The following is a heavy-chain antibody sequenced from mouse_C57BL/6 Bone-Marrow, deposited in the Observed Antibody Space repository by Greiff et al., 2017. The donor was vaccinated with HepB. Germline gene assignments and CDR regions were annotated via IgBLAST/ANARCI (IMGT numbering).Heavy chain of an antibody. D-gene: IGHD1-1*01. CDR3: APITTIVAHFDY. CDR2: INPYNGGT. V-gene: IGHV1-19*01. Sequence: EVKLMESGPVLVKPGASVKMSCKASGYTFTDYYMNWVKQSHGKSLEWIGVINPYNGGTSYNQKFKGKATLTVDKSSSTAYMELNSLTSEDSAVYYCAPITTIVAHFDYWGQGTTLTVSS. J-gene: IGHJ2*01. CDR1: GYTFTDYY.